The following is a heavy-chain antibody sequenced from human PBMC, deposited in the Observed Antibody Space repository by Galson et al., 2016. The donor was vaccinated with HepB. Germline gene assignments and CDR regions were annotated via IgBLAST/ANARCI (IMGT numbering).Heavy chain of an antibody. J-gene: IGHJ3*02. CDR1: GFSISIYS. Sequence: SLRLSCAASGFSISIYSMNWVRQAPGKGLEWVSAIRGSGTGTSYTDSVKGRFTISRDNSKNTLYLQMNRLRAEDAAVYYCAKIRTVGYNSGWGGSFDIWGRGTMVTVSS. CDR2: IRGSGTGT. CDR3: AKIRTVGYNSGWGGSFDI. D-gene: IGHD6-19*01. V-gene: IGHV3-23*01.